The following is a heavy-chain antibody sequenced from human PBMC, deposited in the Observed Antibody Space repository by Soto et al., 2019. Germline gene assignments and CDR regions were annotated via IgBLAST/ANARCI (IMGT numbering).Heavy chain of an antibody. CDR1: GYTFTSYG. V-gene: IGHV1-18*01. D-gene: IGHD1-1*01. Sequence: QVQLVQSGAEVKKPGASVKVSCKASGYTFTSYGISWVRQAPGQGLEWMGWISAYNGNTNYAQKLQGRVTMTTDTVTSTAEMELRSLRCDVTGVYYCARPDNAGTIDYWGQGTLVTVSS. CDR3: ARPDNAGTIDY. CDR2: ISAYNGNT. J-gene: IGHJ4*02.